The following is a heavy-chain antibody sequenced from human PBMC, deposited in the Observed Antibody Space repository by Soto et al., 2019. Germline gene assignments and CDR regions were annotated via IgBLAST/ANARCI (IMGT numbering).Heavy chain of an antibody. CDR3: ASHYCNGGGCFRGYFDS. CDR2: ISGIDTST. V-gene: IGHV3-23*01. Sequence: PGGSLRLSCAASTFTFNTYSMSWVRQAPGRGLEWVSSISGIDTSTYYADSVKGRFTISRDNSKNTLYLQMNSLRAEDTAIYYCASHYCNGGGCFRGYFDSWGQGTLVTVSS. D-gene: IGHD2-15*01. CDR1: TFTFNTYS. J-gene: IGHJ4*02.